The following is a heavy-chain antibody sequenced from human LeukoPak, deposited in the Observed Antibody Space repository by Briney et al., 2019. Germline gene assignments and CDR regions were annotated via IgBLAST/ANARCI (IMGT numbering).Heavy chain of an antibody. D-gene: IGHD6-13*01. J-gene: IGHJ4*02. CDR1: GFTFISYA. CDR2: ISYDGSEK. CDR3: ARASYSSSWYGAYYFDY. V-gene: IGHV3-30*04. Sequence: GRSLRLSCAASGFTFISYAMHWVRQAPGKGLEWVAVISYDGSEKYYADSVKDRFTISRDNSKNTLYLQMNSLRAEDTAVYYCARASYSSSWYGAYYFDYWGQGTLVTVSS.